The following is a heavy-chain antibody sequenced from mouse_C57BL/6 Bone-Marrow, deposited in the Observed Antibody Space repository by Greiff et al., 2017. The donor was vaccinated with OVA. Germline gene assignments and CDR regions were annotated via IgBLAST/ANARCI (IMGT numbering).Heavy chain of an antibody. J-gene: IGHJ3*01. CDR3: TTEAYDYDEFAY. CDR2: IDPENGDT. Sequence: EVQLQQSGAELVRPGASVKLSCTASGFNIQDDYMHWVKQRPEQGLEWIGWIDPENGDTEYASKFQGKATITADTSSNTAYLQLSSLTSEDTAVYYCTTEAYDYDEFAYWGQGTLVTVSA. CDR1: GFNIQDDY. V-gene: IGHV14-4*01. D-gene: IGHD2-4*01.